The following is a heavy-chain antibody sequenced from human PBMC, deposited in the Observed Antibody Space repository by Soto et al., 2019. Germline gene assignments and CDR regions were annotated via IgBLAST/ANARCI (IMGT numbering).Heavy chain of an antibody. D-gene: IGHD3-3*01. CDR2: IIPIFGIG. CDR1: GGTFNTYA. J-gene: IGHJ6*02. V-gene: IGHV1-69*01. CDR3: ARSRITLFGVVSITPHYYSGLDV. Sequence: QVQLVQSGAEVKQPGSSVKVSCKASGGTFNTYAISWVRQAPGQGLEWMGGIIPIFGIGNDAQKFQGRVTTTADESTGTAYIELSSLRSGDTGVYYCARSRITLFGVVSITPHYYSGLDVWGQGTTVIVSS.